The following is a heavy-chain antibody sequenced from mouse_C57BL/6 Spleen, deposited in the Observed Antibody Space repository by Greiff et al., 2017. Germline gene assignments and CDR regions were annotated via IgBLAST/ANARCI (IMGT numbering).Heavy chain of an antibody. CDR2: INPSSGYT. V-gene: IGHV1-4*01. D-gene: IGHD1-1*01. CDR3: ARGYYGSSSYFDY. Sequence: VMLKQSGAELARPGASVKMSCKASGYTFTSYTMHWVKQRPGQGLEWIGYINPSSGYTKYNQKFKDKATLTADKSSSTAYMQLSSLTSEDSAVYYCARGYYGSSSYFDYWGQGTTLTVSS. CDR1: GYTFTSYT. J-gene: IGHJ2*01.